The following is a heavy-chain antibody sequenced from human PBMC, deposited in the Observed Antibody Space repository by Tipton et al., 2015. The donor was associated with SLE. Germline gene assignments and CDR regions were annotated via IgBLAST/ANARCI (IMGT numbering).Heavy chain of an antibody. V-gene: IGHV4-59*12. Sequence: TLSLTCTVSGGSISSYYWSWIRQPPGKGLEWIGYIYYSGSTNYNPSLKSRVTMSIDTSKDQFSLKLTSVTAADTAVYFCARDIYGSGSPLRYFDLWGQGTLVTVSS. CDR3: ARDIYGSGSPLRYFDL. CDR1: GGSISSYY. D-gene: IGHD3-10*01. J-gene: IGHJ4*02. CDR2: IYYSGST.